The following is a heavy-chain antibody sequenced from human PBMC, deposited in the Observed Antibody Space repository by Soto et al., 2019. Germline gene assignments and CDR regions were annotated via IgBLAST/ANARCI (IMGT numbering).Heavy chain of an antibody. CDR2: IIPIFGTA. J-gene: IGHJ5*02. CDR3: AREGGNYDFWSGRWFDP. CDR1: GGTFSSYA. D-gene: IGHD3-3*01. V-gene: IGHV1-69*12. Sequence: QVQLVQSGAEVKKPGSSVKVSCKASGGTFSSYAISWVRQAPGQGLEWMGGIIPIFGTANYAQKFQGRVTLTADESTSTAYRELSSLSSEDTAVYYCAREGGNYDFWSGRWFDPWGQGTLVTVSS.